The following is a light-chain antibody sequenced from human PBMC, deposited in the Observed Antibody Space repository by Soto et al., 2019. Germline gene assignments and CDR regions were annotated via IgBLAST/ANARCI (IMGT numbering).Light chain of an antibody. CDR2: GAS. CDR3: QQYGSSPRT. J-gene: IGKJ1*01. CDR1: QSVSSSY. Sequence: EMLLTQSPDSLSLPPGERAILSFRASQSVSSSYLAWYRQKPGQAPSLLIYGASSRATGIPDRFSGSGSGTDFTLTISRLEPEDFAVYYCQQYGSSPRTFGQGTKVDIK. V-gene: IGKV3-20*01.